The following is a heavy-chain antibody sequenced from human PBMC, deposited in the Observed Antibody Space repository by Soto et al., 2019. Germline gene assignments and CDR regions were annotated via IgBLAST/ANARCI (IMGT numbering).Heavy chain of an antibody. J-gene: IGHJ3*02. CDR3: AREPGYCSSTSCYTGDAFDI. V-gene: IGHV4-61*01. CDR2: IYYSGST. D-gene: IGHD2-2*02. CDR1: GGSVSSGSYC. Sequence: PSETLSLTCTVSGGSVSSGSYCWSWIRQPPGKGLEWIGYIYYSGSTNYNPSLKSRVTISVDTSKNQFSLKLSSVTAADTAVYYCAREPGYCSSTSCYTGDAFDIWGQGTMVTVSS.